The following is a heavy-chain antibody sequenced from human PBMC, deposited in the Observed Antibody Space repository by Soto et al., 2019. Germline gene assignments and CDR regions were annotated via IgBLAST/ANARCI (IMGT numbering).Heavy chain of an antibody. CDR1: GFAFSGST. CDR3: YGMDV. V-gene: IGHV3-73*01. CDR2: IRSEANSYAT. Sequence: GGSLRLSCAASGFAFSGSTIHWVRQASGKGLEWVGRIRSEANSYATAYAAAVKGRFIVSRDDSKTTSYLQMDSLKIEDTAMYYYYGMDVWGQGTTVTVSS. J-gene: IGHJ6*02.